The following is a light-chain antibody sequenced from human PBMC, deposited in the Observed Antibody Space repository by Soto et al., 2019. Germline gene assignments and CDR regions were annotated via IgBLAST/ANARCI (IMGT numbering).Light chain of an antibody. V-gene: IGKV3-20*01. CDR2: SAS. CDR1: HSVSSSY. Sequence: EIVLTQSPATLSLSPGERATLSCRASHSVSSSYLAWDQQKPGQAPRRLIYSASNKATGIPDRFSGSGSGTDLTLTISRLESEDFAVYYCQQYCSSPRFTFGPGTKVDIK. J-gene: IGKJ3*01. CDR3: QQYCSSPRFT.